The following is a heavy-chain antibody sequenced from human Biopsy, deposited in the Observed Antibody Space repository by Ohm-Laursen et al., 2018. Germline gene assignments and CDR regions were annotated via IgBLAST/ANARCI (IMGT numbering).Heavy chain of an antibody. V-gene: IGHV4-59*08. CDR3: ARHAPSYSGSYWRYFDL. CDR2: IYYTGST. J-gene: IGHJ2*01. CDR1: GGSVSGYY. Sequence: SDTLSLTCTVSGGSVSGYYWSWIRQPPGKGLEWIGYIYYTGSTNYNPSLKSRVTISVDTSMNHLSLRLTSVTAADAAVYYCARHAPSYSGSYWRYFDLWGRGTLVTVSS. D-gene: IGHD1-26*01.